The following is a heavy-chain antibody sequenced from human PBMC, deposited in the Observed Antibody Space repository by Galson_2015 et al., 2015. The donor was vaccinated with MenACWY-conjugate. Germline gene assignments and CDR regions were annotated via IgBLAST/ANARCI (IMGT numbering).Heavy chain of an antibody. D-gene: IGHD2-15*01. J-gene: IGHJ1*01. CDR1: GYTLTELS. V-gene: IGHV1-24*01. CDR3: ATGYCSGGSCYSRYEYFQH. Sequence: SVKVSCKVSGYTLTELSMHWVRQAPGKGLEWMGGFDPEDGETIYAQKFQGRVTMTEDTSTDTAYMELSSLRSEDTAVYYCATGYCSGGSCYSRYEYFQHGGQGTLVTVSS. CDR2: FDPEDGET.